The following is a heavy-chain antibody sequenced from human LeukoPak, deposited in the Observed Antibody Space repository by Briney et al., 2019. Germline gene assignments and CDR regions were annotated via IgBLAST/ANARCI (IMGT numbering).Heavy chain of an antibody. D-gene: IGHD6-6*01. V-gene: IGHV1-46*01. Sequence: GASVKVSCKASGYTFTTYYIHWVRQAPGQGLEWMGIINPSGGSTSYIQKFQGRVTMTRDMSTSTVYMELSSLRSDDTAVYYCARGGEQLDGDYWGQGTLVTVSS. CDR1: GYTFTTYY. J-gene: IGHJ4*01. CDR2: INPSGGST. CDR3: ARGGEQLDGDY.